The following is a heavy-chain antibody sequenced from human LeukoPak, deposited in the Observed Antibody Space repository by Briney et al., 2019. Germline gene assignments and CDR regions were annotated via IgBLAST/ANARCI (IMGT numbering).Heavy chain of an antibody. CDR2: INPNSGGT. V-gene: IGHV1-2*02. D-gene: IGHD4-23*01. J-gene: IGHJ4*02. CDR3: ARGRVGLYGGNSAVFGY. Sequence: GASVKVSCKASGYTFTGYYMHWVRQAPGQGLEWMGWINPNSGGTNYAQKFQGRVTMTRDTSISTAYMELSRLRSDDTAVYYCARGRVGLYGGNSAVFGYWGQGTLVTVSS. CDR1: GYTFTGYY.